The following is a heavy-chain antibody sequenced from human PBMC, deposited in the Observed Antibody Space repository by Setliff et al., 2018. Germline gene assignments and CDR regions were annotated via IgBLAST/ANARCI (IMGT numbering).Heavy chain of an antibody. V-gene: IGHV5-51*01. D-gene: IGHD6-13*01. CDR3: ARALASAGTVYFDY. Sequence: GESLKISCKGSGYSFSSYWIAWVRQMPGKGLEWMGIIYPGDSDTRYSPSFQGQVTISADKSISTAYLQWSSLKASDTAMYYCARALASAGTVYFDYWGQGTLVTVSS. CDR1: GYSFSSYW. CDR2: IYPGDSDT. J-gene: IGHJ4*02.